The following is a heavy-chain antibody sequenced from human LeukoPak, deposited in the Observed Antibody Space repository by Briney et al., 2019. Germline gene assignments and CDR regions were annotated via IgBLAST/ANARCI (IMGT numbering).Heavy chain of an antibody. Sequence: SETLSLTCTVSGGSISSYYWSWIRQPPGKGLEWIGYIYYSGSTNYNPSLKSRVTISVDTSENQFSLKLSSVTAADTAVYYCASAPGYSSSWYRSGYGMDVWGQGTTVTVSS. V-gene: IGHV4-59*01. CDR1: GGSISSYY. CDR3: ASAPGYSSSWYRSGYGMDV. J-gene: IGHJ6*02. D-gene: IGHD6-13*01. CDR2: IYYSGST.